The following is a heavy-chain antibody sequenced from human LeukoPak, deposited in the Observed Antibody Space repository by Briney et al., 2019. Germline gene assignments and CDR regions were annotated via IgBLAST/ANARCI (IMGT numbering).Heavy chain of an antibody. D-gene: IGHD4-11*01. V-gene: IGHV4-39*01. CDR2: LHPSTTT. CDR1: GGSIRGSSKF. J-gene: IGHJ3*01. CDR3: ARHDDYPSISLPDGFDV. Sequence: PSETLCLTCTASGGSIRGSSKFWGWIRQQPGEGMEWIVSLHPSTTTYYIPSLTSRVDFSVHTSNHQFYLTLSSVTAAVSALHFFARHDDYPSISLPDGFDVSGQGTMVTASS.